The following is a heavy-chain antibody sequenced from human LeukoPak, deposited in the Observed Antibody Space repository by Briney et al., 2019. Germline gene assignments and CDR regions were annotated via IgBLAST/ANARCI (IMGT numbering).Heavy chain of an antibody. V-gene: IGHV4-59*12. Sequence: SETLSLTCTVSGGSISNYYWSWIRQPPGKGLEWIGFIYYSGSTNYNPSLKGRVTISVDKSKNQFSLTLTSVTAADTAVYYCARLTPTTLSLYYYYMDVWGKGTTVTVSS. J-gene: IGHJ6*03. CDR3: ARLTPTTLSLYYYYMDV. D-gene: IGHD2/OR15-2a*01. CDR2: IYYSGST. CDR1: GGSISNYY.